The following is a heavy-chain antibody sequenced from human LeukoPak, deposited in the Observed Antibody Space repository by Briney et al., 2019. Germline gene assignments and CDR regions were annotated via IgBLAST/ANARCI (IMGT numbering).Heavy chain of an antibody. V-gene: IGHV4-39*01. J-gene: IGHJ4*02. CDR3: ARQKYYYGSGTYLGFDY. CDR2: IYYSGST. D-gene: IGHD3-10*01. CDR1: GSSISSDNFY. Sequence: PSETLSLTCTVSGSSISSDNFYWGWIRQPPGKGLEWIGSIYYSGSTYYNPSLKSRVTISVDTSKNQFSLKLSSVTAADTAVYYCARQKYYYGSGTYLGFDYWGQGTLVTVSS.